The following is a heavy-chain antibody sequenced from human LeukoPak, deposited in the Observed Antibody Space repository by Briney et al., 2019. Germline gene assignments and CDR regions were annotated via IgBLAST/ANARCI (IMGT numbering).Heavy chain of an antibody. CDR2: IYSSGRT. CDR3: ARDGYSSGWSPGWLDP. CDR1: GGSISSGSYY. J-gene: IGHJ5*02. Sequence: SETLSLTCTVSGGSISSGSYYWSWIRQPAGKGLEWIGRIYSSGRTNYNPSLKSRVTISVDTSKNQFSLKLSSVTAADTAVYYCARDGYSSGWSPGWLDPWGQGSLVTVSS. V-gene: IGHV4-61*02. D-gene: IGHD6-19*01.